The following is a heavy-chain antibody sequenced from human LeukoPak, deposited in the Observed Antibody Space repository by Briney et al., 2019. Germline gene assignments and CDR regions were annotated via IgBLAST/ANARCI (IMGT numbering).Heavy chain of an antibody. Sequence: GGSLRLSCAASGFTFSNYAMSWVRQAPGKGLEWVSAISGSGVSTYYADSVKGRLTISRDNSKNTLYLQMNSLRAEDTAVYYRAKNEEGYYYYGMDVWGQGTTVTVSS. CDR2: ISGSGVST. CDR1: GFTFSNYA. CDR3: AKNEEGYYYYGMDV. J-gene: IGHJ6*02. V-gene: IGHV3-23*01. D-gene: IGHD1-1*01.